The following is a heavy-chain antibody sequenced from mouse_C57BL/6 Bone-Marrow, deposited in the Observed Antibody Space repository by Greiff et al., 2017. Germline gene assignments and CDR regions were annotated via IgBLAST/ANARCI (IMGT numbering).Heavy chain of an antibody. J-gene: IGHJ1*03. V-gene: IGHV1-82*01. CDR3: ARGPTVVATPYWYFDV. CDR1: GYAFSSSW. D-gene: IGHD1-1*01. Sequence: VQLQQSGPELVKPGASVKISCKASGYAFSSSWMNWVKQRPGKGLEWIGRIYPGDGDTNYNGKFKGKATLTADKSSSTAYMQLSSLTSEDSAVYCCARGPTVVATPYWYFDVWGTGTTVTVSA. CDR2: IYPGDGDT.